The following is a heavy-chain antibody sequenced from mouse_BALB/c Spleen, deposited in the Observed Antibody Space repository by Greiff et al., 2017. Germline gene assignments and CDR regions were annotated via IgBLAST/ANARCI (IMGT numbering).Heavy chain of an antibody. J-gene: IGHJ3*01. Sequence: EVKLVESGTVLARPGASVKMSCKASGYTFTSYWMHWVKQRPGQGLEWIGAIYPGNSDTSYNQKFKGKAKLTAVTSTSTAYMELSSLTNEDSAVYYCTRGGYDYDWFAYWGQGTLVTVSA. V-gene: IGHV1-5*01. CDR3: TRGGYDYDWFAY. CDR1: GYTFTSYW. CDR2: IYPGNSDT. D-gene: IGHD2-4*01.